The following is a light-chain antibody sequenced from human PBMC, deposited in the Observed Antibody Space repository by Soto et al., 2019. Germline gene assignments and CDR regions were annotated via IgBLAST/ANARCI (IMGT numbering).Light chain of an antibody. CDR2: LEGSGSY. J-gene: IGLJ2*01. V-gene: IGLV4-60*03. Sequence: QPVRTQSSSASASLGYSVKLTCTMSSGHSSYIIAWHQQQPGKAPRYLMKLEGSGSYNKGSGVPDGFSGSNSGADRYLTISNLQAEDVADYYCQTVDRNPNVVFGRGAAVTVL. CDR1: SGHSSYI. CDR3: QTVDRNPNVV.